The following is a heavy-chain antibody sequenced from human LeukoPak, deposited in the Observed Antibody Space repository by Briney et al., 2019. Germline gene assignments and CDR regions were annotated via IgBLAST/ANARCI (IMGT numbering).Heavy chain of an antibody. Sequence: PGGSLRLSCAASGFTFSSYWMSWVRQAPGKGLEWVANIKQDGSEKYYVDSVKGRFTISRDNAKNSLYLQMNSLRAEDTAVYYCAKLKGSSWPGAFDYWGQGTLVTVSS. CDR1: GFTFSSYW. D-gene: IGHD6-13*01. J-gene: IGHJ4*02. CDR2: IKQDGSEK. V-gene: IGHV3-7*01. CDR3: AKLKGSSWPGAFDY.